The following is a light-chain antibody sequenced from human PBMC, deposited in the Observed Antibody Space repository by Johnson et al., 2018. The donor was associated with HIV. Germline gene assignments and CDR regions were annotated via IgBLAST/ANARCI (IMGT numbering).Light chain of an antibody. CDR1: TSNIGNNY. CDR2: ENN. J-gene: IGLJ1*01. V-gene: IGLV1-51*02. CDR3: GTWDSRLSAEV. Sequence: QSVLTQPPSVSAAPGQKVTISCSGGTSNIGNNYVSWYQHLPGTAPKLLIYENNKRPSGIPDRFSGSKSGTSATLGITGLQTGDEADYYCGTWDSRLSAEVFGTGTKSTVL.